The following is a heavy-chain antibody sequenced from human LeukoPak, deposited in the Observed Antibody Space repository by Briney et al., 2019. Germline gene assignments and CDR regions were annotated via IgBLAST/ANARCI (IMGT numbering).Heavy chain of an antibody. CDR1: GGSFSGYY. V-gene: IGHV4-34*01. J-gene: IGHJ5*02. CDR2: INHSGST. Sequence: PSETLSLTCAVYGGSFSGYYWSWIRQPPGKGLEWIGEINHSGSTNYNPSLKSRVTISVDTSKNQFSLKLSSVTAADTAVYYCARGPPGSGRKNWFDPWGQGTLVTVSS. D-gene: IGHD2-15*01. CDR3: ARGPPGSGRKNWFDP.